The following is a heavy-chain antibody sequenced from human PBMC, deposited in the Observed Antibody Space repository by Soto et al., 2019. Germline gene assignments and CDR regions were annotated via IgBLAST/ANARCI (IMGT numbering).Heavy chain of an antibody. V-gene: IGHV3-30-3*01. CDR2: ISYDGSNK. Sequence: QVQLVESGGGVVQPGRSLRLSCAASGFTFSSYAMHWVRQAPGKGLEWVAVISYDGSNKYYADSVKGRFTISRDNSKNTLDLQMNSLRAEDTAVYYCARGPTARITIFGVVMEDGYYYYHGMDVWGQGTTVTVSS. D-gene: IGHD3-3*01. CDR3: ARGPTARITIFGVVMEDGYYYYHGMDV. CDR1: GFTFSSYA. J-gene: IGHJ6*02.